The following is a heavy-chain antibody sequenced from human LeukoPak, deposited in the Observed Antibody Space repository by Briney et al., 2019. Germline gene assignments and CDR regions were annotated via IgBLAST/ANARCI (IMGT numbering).Heavy chain of an antibody. CDR2: INPNSGGT. D-gene: IGHD2-2*01. J-gene: IGHJ4*02. V-gene: IGHV1-2*02. CDR3: ARGRKYCGSTSCYPTDY. CDR1: GYTFTGYY. Sequence: ASVKVSCKASGYTFTGYYMHWVRQAPGQGLEWMGWINPNSGGTNYAQKFQGRVTMARDTSISTAYMELSRLRSDDTAVYYCARGRKYCGSTSCYPTDYWGQGTLVTVSS.